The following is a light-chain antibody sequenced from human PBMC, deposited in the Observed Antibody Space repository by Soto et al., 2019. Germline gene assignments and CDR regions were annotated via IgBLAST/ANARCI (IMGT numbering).Light chain of an antibody. CDR3: MQALQTPLT. CDR2: LGS. J-gene: IGKJ5*01. CDR1: QSLLDSNGNNH. Sequence: DIVRTQSPLSLPVIPGEPASISCWSSQSLLDSNGNNHLNWYLQKPGQSPQVLIYLGSNRASGVPDTFSGRGSGTDFTLKISRVEAEDVGVYYCMQALQTPLTFGQGTRLEIK. V-gene: IGKV2-28*01.